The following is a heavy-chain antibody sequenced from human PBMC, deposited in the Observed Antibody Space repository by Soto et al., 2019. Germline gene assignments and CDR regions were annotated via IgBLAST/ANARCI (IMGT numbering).Heavy chain of an antibody. CDR3: ARDVEVPAAMWGFYWFDP. D-gene: IGHD2-2*01. CDR1: GYTFTSYG. Sequence: WASVKVSCKASGYTFTSYGISWVRQAPGQGLEWMGWISAYNGNTNYAQKLQGRVTITTDTSTSTAYMELSSLRSEDTAVYYCARDVEVPAAMWGFYWFDPWGQGQWSPSLQ. J-gene: IGHJ5*02. CDR2: ISAYNGNT. V-gene: IGHV1-18*01.